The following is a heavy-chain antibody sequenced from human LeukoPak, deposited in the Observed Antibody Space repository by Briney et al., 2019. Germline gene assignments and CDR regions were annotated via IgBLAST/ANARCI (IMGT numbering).Heavy chain of an antibody. V-gene: IGHV4-59*01. D-gene: IGHD3-16*01. CDR2: IYYSGST. CDR1: GGSISSYY. CDR3: ARETSQKGAHYMDV. Sequence: SETLSLTCTVSGGSISSYYWSWIRQPPGKGLEWIGYIYYSGSTNYNPSLKSRVTISVDTSKNRFSLKLSSVTAADTAVYYCARETSQKGAHYMDVWGKGTTVTISS. J-gene: IGHJ6*03.